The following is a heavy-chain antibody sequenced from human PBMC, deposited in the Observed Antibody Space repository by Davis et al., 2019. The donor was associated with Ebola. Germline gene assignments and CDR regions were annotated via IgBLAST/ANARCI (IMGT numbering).Heavy chain of an antibody. V-gene: IGHV1-18*01. J-gene: IGHJ4*02. CDR1: GYTFTSYG. Sequence: ASVKVSCKASGYTFTSYGITWVRQAPGQGLEWMGWISAYLGNTNYAQKFQGRVTITADKSTSTAYMELSSLRSEDTAVYYCAIFDYWGQGTLVTVSS. CDR2: ISAYLGNT. CDR3: AIFDY.